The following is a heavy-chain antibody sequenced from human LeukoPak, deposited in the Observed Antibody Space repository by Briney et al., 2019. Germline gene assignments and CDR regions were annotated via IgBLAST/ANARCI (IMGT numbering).Heavy chain of an antibody. D-gene: IGHD6-19*01. CDR1: GGSFSGYY. J-gene: IGHJ4*02. Sequence: ESSETLSLTCAVYGGSFSGYYWSWIRQPPGKGLEWVAVISYDGSNKYYADSVKGRFTISRDNSKNTLYLQMNSLRAEDTAVYYCAISGYSSGWYLGGVFDYWGQGTLVTVSS. CDR2: ISYDGSNK. CDR3: AISGYSSGWYLGGVFDY. V-gene: IGHV3-30*03.